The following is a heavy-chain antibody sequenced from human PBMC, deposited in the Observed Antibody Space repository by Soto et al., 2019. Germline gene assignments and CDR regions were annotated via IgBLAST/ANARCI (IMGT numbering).Heavy chain of an antibody. CDR3: ARAQGSGFLVS. Sequence: QVQLQESGPGLVKPSQTLSLTCTVSGGSISSGDYYWSWIRQPPGKGLEWIGYIYYSGSTYYNPSLSSRVTISVDTAKSQVSLKLSSVTAADTAVYYCARAQGSGFLVSWGQGTLVTVSS. CDR2: IYYSGST. V-gene: IGHV4-30-4*01. CDR1: GGSISSGDYY. J-gene: IGHJ4*02. D-gene: IGHD3-10*01.